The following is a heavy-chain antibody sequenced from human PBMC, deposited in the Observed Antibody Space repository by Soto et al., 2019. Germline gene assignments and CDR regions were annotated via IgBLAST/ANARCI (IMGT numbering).Heavy chain of an antibody. D-gene: IGHD5-12*01. CDR3: AKDPGPIRWLPLSGSDY. Sequence: GGSLRLSCAASGFTFSSYAMSWVRQAPGKGMEWVSAVSGSGGSTYYADPIKGRFTISGDNSKNTLYLQMNSLRAEDTAVYYCAKDPGPIRWLPLSGSDYWGQGTMVTV. CDR1: GFTFSSYA. J-gene: IGHJ4*02. V-gene: IGHV3-23*01. CDR2: VSGSGGST.